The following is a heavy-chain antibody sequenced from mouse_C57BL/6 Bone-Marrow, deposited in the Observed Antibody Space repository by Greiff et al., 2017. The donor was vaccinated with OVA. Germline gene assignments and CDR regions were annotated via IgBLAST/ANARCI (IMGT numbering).Heavy chain of an antibody. Sequence: EVQRVESGPGLVKPSQSLSLTCSVTGYSITSGYYWNWIRQFPGNKLEWMGYISYDGSNNYNPSLKNRISITRDTSKNQFFLKLNSVTTEDTATYYCARDSNYSYYYAMDYWGQGTSVTVSS. D-gene: IGHD2-5*01. CDR1: GYSITSGYY. CDR2: ISYDGSN. CDR3: ARDSNYSYYYAMDY. J-gene: IGHJ4*01. V-gene: IGHV3-6*01.